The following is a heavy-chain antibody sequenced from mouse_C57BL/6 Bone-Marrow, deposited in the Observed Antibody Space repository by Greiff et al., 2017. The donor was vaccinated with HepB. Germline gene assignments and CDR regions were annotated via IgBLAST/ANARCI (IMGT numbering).Heavy chain of an antibody. CDR2: ISGGGGNT. V-gene: IGHV5-9*01. Sequence: EVMLVESGGGLVKPGGSLKLSCAASGFTFSSYTMSWVRQTPEKRLEWVATISGGGGNTYYPDSVKGRFTISRDNAKNTLYLQMSSLRSEDTALYDCATYGNYDAMDYWGQGTSVTVSS. J-gene: IGHJ4*01. D-gene: IGHD2-1*01. CDR3: ATYGNYDAMDY. CDR1: GFTFSSYT.